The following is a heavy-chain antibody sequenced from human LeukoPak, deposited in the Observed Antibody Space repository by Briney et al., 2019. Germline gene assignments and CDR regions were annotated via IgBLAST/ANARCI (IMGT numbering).Heavy chain of an antibody. J-gene: IGHJ4*02. CDR2: MYLSGTT. CDR3: AGLVGRYSSGLYYYYFDY. D-gene: IGHD3-22*01. V-gene: IGHV4-4*02. Sequence: SSGTLSLTCTVSGDSINSPDLWSWVRQPPGKGLEWIGEMYLSGTTHSNPSVKSRVTISIDKSKNQFFLNLSSVTAADTAVYYCAGLVGRYSSGLYYYYFDYWGQGTLVTVSS. CDR1: GDSINSPDL.